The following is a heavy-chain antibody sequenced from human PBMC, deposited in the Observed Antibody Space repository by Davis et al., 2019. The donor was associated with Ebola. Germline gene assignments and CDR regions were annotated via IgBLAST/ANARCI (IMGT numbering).Heavy chain of an antibody. D-gene: IGHD3-22*01. J-gene: IGHJ4*02. CDR1: GYTFTGYY. CDR3: ATPYYYDSSGWYNFDY. V-gene: IGHV1-2*02. Sequence: ASVKVSCKASGYTFTGYYMHWVRQAPGQGLEWMGWINPNSGGTNYAQKFQGRVTMTRDTSISTAYMELSRLRSDDTAVYYCATPYYYDSSGWYNFDYWGQGTLVTVSS. CDR2: INPNSGGT.